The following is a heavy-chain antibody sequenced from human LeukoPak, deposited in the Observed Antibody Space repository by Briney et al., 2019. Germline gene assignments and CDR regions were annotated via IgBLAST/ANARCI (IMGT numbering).Heavy chain of an antibody. Sequence: SETLSLTCTVSGGSISSYYWSWIRQPPGKGLEWIGYIYYGGSTNYNPSLKSRVTISVDTSKNQFSLKLSSVTAADTAVYYCARSLGYCSGGSCYPYYFDYWGQGTLVTVSS. CDR1: GGSISSYY. V-gene: IGHV4-59*08. J-gene: IGHJ4*02. CDR2: IYYGGST. D-gene: IGHD2-15*01. CDR3: ARSLGYCSGGSCYPYYFDY.